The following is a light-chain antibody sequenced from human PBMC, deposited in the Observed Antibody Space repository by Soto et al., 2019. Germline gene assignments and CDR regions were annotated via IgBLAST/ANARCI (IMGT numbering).Light chain of an antibody. CDR2: GAS. CDR1: ERIGSW. CDR3: QQTYSFPHT. Sequence: DVQMTQTPSSVSASVGDRVTITCRASERIGSWLAWYQQKPGKAPKLLIYGASNLQGDVPSRFSSSGSETNFSLTISSLQPEDVATYYCQQTYSFPHTFGQGTKVEIK. V-gene: IGKV1-12*01. J-gene: IGKJ2*01.